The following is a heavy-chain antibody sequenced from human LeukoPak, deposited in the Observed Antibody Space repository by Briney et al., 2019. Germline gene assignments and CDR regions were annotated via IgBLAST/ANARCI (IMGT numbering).Heavy chain of an antibody. D-gene: IGHD1-26*01. Sequence: EASVKVSCKASGYTFTSYDINWVRQATGQGLEWMGWMNPNSGNTGYAQKFQGRVTMTRDTSTSTVYMELSSLRSEDTAVYYCARGGLGSYFDYWGQGTLVTVSS. CDR2: MNPNSGNT. CDR3: ARGGLGSYFDY. J-gene: IGHJ4*02. CDR1: GYTFTSYD. V-gene: IGHV1-8*01.